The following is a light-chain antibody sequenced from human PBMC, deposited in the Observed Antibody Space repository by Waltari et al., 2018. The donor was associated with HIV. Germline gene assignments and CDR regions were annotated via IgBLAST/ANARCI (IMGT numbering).Light chain of an antibody. J-gene: IGLJ2*01. CDR3: QSADSSGTVI. Sequence: SYELTQPPSVSVSPGQTARITCSGDALPKKYAYWYQQKPGQAPVLVIYKDSERPPGIPERFSGSSSGTTVTLTISGVQAEDEADYYCQSADSSGTVIFGGGTKLTVL. V-gene: IGLV3-25*03. CDR2: KDS. CDR1: ALPKKY.